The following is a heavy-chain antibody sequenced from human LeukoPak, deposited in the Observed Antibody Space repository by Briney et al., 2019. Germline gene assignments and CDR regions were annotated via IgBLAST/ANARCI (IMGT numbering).Heavy chain of an antibody. CDR3: ARGGKVVPAAMGSNWFDP. D-gene: IGHD2-2*01. CDR2: INHSGST. CDR1: GGSFSGYY. V-gene: IGHV4-34*01. Sequence: SETLSLTCAVYGGSFSGYYWSWIRQPPGMGLEWIGEINHSGSTNYNPSLKSRVTISVDTSKNQFSLKLSSVTAADTAVYYCARGGKVVPAAMGSNWFDPWGQGTLVTVSS. J-gene: IGHJ5*02.